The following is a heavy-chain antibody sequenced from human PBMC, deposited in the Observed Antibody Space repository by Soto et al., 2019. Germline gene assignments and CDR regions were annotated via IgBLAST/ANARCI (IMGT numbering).Heavy chain of an antibody. CDR2: IKSNLDGGTT. V-gene: IGHV3-15*07. J-gene: IGHJ4*02. CDR1: GLALTSDW. CDR3: ATARRQTNYGWSKTFEF. D-gene: IGHD3-16*01. Sequence: QLVESGGGVVEPGGSLRLSCTASGLALTSDWLSWVRQVPGKGLEWRGLIKSNLDGGTTDYAAPLKGRIRISRDDSRNTVYLQMDRLNSEDTAFYYCATARRQTNYGWSKTFEFWGQGTLVTVSS.